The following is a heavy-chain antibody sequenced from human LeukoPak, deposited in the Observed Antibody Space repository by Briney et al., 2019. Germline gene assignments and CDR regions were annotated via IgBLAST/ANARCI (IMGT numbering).Heavy chain of an antibody. D-gene: IGHD3-22*01. J-gene: IGHJ4*02. V-gene: IGHV3-7*01. CDR1: GFTFSSYS. CDR3: ARDGRYDRSDY. Sequence: GGSLRLSCAASGFTFSSYSMSWVRQAPGKGLEWAANIKQDGSEKYYVDSVKGRSTISRDNAKNSLYLQMNSLRAEDTAVYYCARDGRYDRSDYWGQGTLVTVSS. CDR2: IKQDGSEK.